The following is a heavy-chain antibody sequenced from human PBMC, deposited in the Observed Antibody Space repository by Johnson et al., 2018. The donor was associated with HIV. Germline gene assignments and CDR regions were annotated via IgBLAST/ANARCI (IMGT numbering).Heavy chain of an antibody. CDR3: ARVEWELDAFDI. D-gene: IGHD1-26*01. J-gene: IGHJ3*02. Sequence: QVQLVESGGGVVRPGRSLRLSCAASGFTFSSFTMHWVRQAPGKGLEWVAVISYDGSNKYYADSVKGRFTISRDNAKNTLYLQMNSLRAEDTAVYYCARVEWELDAFDIWGQGTMVTVSS. CDR1: GFTFSSFT. V-gene: IGHV3-30-3*01. CDR2: ISYDGSNK.